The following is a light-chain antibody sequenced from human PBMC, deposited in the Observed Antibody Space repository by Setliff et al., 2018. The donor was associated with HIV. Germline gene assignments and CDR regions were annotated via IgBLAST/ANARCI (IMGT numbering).Light chain of an antibody. V-gene: IGLV3-21*04. CDR3: QVWDSSSDHGV. CDR1: NIGSKS. Sequence: SYELTQPPSVSVAPGKTARITCGGNNIGSKSVHWYQQKPGQAPILVIYYDTDRPSGIPERFSGSNSGNTATLTISRVEAGDEADYCCQVWDSSSDHGVFGGGTQLT. CDR2: YDT. J-gene: IGLJ2*01.